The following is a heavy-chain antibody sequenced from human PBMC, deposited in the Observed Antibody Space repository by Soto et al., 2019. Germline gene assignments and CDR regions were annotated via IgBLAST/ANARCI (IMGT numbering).Heavy chain of an antibody. D-gene: IGHD4-17*01. CDR2: IFFSGNT. CDR1: GGSILNGGHY. V-gene: IGHV4-31*03. J-gene: IGHJ4*01. CDR3: ARDNYGGMLDF. Sequence: SETLSLTCTVSGGSILNGGHYWTWIRQHPGKGLEWIGRIFFSGNTHYNPALKSRLTFSLDTAKNQFSLKLTSVTAADTAIYYRARDNYGGMLDFWRPGTLVTVSS.